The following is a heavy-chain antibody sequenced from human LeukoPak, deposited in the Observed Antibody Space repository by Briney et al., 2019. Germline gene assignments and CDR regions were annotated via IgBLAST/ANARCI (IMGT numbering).Heavy chain of an antibody. CDR3: ARHGGPTAMARKPGLNWFDP. J-gene: IGHJ5*02. D-gene: IGHD5-18*01. CDR2: IYYSGST. CDR1: GGSISSGGYY. Sequence: SETLSLTCTVSGGSISSGGYYWSWIRQHPGKGLEWIGYIYYSGSTYYNPSLKSRVTISVDTSKNQFSLKLSSVTAADTAVYYCARHGGPTAMARKPGLNWFDPWGQGTLVTVSS. V-gene: IGHV4-31*03.